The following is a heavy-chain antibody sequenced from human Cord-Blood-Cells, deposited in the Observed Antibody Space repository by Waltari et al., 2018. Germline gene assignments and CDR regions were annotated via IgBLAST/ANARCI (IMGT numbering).Heavy chain of an antibody. CDR1: GGSISSYY. Sequence: QVQLQEPGPGLVKPSETLSLTCPVSGGSISSYYWRWIRQPPGKVLEWIGYNHSGASTNHNPSLKSPVTITVDTSKNQCSLKLGSVTAADTAVYYCARSRSLAYWGQGTLVTVSS. J-gene: IGHJ4*02. V-gene: IGHV4-59*01. CDR2: NHSGAST. D-gene: IGHD3-10*01. CDR3: ARSRSLAY.